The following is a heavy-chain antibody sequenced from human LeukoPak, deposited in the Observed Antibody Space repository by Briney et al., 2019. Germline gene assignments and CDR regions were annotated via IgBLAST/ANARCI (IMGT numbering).Heavy chain of an antibody. J-gene: IGHJ4*02. CDR3: ARVAAAQRGFDY. CDR2: IYYSGST. V-gene: IGHV4-30-4*01. CDR1: GGSISSGDYY. Sequence: SQTLSLTCTVSGGSISSGDYYWSWLRQPPGKGLEWIGYIYYSGSTYYNPSLKSRVTISVDTSKNQFSLKLSSVTAADTAVYYCARVAAAQRGFDYWGQGTLVTVSS. D-gene: IGHD6-13*01.